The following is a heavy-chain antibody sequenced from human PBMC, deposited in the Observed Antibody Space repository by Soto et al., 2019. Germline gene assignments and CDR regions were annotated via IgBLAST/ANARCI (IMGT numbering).Heavy chain of an antibody. CDR3: ARYSSGWYYFDY. CDR1: GYTFTSCG. CDR2: ISAYNGNT. V-gene: IGHV1-18*01. J-gene: IGHJ4*02. D-gene: IGHD6-19*01. Sequence: ASVKVSCKASGYTFTSCGISWVRQAPGQGLEWMGWISAYNGNTNYAQKLQGRVTMTTDTSTSTAYMELRSLRSDDTAVYYCARYSSGWYYFDYWGQGTLVTVSS.